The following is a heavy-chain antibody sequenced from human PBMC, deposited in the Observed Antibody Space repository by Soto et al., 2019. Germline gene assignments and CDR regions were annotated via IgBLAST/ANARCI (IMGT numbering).Heavy chain of an antibody. CDR1: GGFVSSNY. CDR3: AREITAAGRHFDF. V-gene: IGHV4-59*02. D-gene: IGHD6-13*01. CDR2: ISYSGST. Sequence: SETLSLTCTVSGGFVSSNYWIWIRQPPEKGLEWIGDISYSGSTNYNPTLKSRVTISLDTPKNQFSLKLSSVTAADTAVYYCAREITAAGRHFDFWGQGALVTVSS. J-gene: IGHJ4*02.